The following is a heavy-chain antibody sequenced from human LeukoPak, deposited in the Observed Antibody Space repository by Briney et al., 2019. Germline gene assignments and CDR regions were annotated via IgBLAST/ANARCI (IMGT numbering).Heavy chain of an antibody. J-gene: IGHJ4*02. Sequence: GGSLRLSCAASGFPFNAYWMTWVRQAPGKGLEWVANIRQDGDTKYYVDSVKGRFTTSRDNAMNSLYLQMNSLRAEDTAIYYCARSLPYGTTWYGRSDFWGQGTLVTVSS. CDR1: GFPFNAYW. CDR3: ARSLPYGTTWYGRSDF. V-gene: IGHV3-7*03. D-gene: IGHD6-13*01. CDR2: IRQDGDTK.